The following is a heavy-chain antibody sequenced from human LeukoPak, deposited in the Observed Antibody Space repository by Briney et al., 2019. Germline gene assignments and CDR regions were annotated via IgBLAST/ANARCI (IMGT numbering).Heavy chain of an antibody. J-gene: IGHJ4*02. CDR1: GGSFSGYY. V-gene: IGHV4-34*01. CDR2: INHSGST. D-gene: IGHD2-2*01. CDR3: ARGKYCSSTSCPRYFDY. Sequence: PSETLSLTCAVYGGSFSGYYRSWIRQPPGKGLEWIGEINHSGSTNYNPSLKSRVTISVDTSKNQFSLKLSSVTAADTAVYYCARGKYCSSTSCPRYFDYWGQGTLVTVSS.